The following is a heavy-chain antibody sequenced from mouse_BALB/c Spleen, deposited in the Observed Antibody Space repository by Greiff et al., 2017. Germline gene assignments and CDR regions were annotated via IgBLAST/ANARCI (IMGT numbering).Heavy chain of an antibody. Sequence: VQLQQSGAELVKPGASVKLSCTASGFNIKDTYMHWVKQRPEQGLEWIGRIDPANGNTKYDPKFQGKATITADTSSNTAYLQLSSLTSEDTAVYYCARAHYYGSSPYFDYWGQGTTLTVSS. CDR3: ARAHYYGSSPYFDY. J-gene: IGHJ2*01. CDR1: GFNIKDTY. CDR2: IDPANGNT. V-gene: IGHV14-3*02. D-gene: IGHD1-1*01.